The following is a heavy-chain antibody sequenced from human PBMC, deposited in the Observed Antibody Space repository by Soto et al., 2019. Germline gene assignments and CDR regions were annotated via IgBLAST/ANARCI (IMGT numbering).Heavy chain of an antibody. Sequence: ASVKVSCKASGYTFSGYYMHWVRQAPGQQLEWRGLINPNMGGTTYAQKLQSRGTMTRDTSISTAYMELCRLSSDDTGAYYCARDRIAVPGTTEGYRGQGPLVTVSS. D-gene: IGHD6-19*01. V-gene: IGHV1-2*02. CDR1: GYTFSGYY. J-gene: IGHJ4*02. CDR2: INPNMGGT. CDR3: ARDRIAVPGTTEGY.